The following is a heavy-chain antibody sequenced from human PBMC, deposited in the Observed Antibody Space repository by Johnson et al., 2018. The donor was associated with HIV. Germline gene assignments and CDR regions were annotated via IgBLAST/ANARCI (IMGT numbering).Heavy chain of an antibody. V-gene: IGHV3-30*02. CDR1: GFTFSSYG. CDR3: AKYTFDI. J-gene: IGHJ3*02. Sequence: QVQLVESGGGVVQPGRSLRLSCAASGFTFSSYGMHWVRQAPGKGLEWVAVIRYDGSNEYYADSVKGRFTISRDSSKNTLYLQMNSLRAADTAVYYCAKYTFDIWGQGTMVTVSS. CDR2: IRYDGSNE.